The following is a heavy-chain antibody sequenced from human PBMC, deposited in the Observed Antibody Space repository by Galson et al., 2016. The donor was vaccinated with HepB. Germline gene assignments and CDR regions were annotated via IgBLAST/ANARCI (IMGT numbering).Heavy chain of an antibody. Sequence: PALVKPTQTLTLTCTFSGFSLSTSGVAVGWIRQPPGKALEWLALIYWDDDKRYSPPLKSRLTIAKDTSKNQVVLTMTNMDPEDTATYYCARSEPTNTIFGLVIQWDKCLDPWGQGILVTVSS. CDR1: GFSLSTSGVA. V-gene: IGHV2-5*02. J-gene: IGHJ5*02. D-gene: IGHD3-3*01. CDR3: ARSEPTNTIFGLVIQWDKCLDP. CDR2: IYWDDDK.